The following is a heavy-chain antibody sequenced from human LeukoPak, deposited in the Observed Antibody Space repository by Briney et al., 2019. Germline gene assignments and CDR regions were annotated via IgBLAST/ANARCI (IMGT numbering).Heavy chain of an antibody. J-gene: IGHJ3*02. Sequence: SETLSLTCTVSGGSISSSSYYWGWIRQPPGKGLEWIGSIYYSGSTYYNPSLKSRVTISVDTSKNQFSLKLSSVTAADTAVYYCARALKYYDFWSGYAFDIWGQGTMVTVSS. CDR3: ARALKYYDFWSGYAFDI. CDR2: IYYSGST. V-gene: IGHV4-39*07. D-gene: IGHD3-3*01. CDR1: GGSISSSSYY.